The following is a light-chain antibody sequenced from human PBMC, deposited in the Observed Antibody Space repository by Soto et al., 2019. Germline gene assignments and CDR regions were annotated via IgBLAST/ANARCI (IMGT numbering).Light chain of an antibody. CDR2: RIS. V-gene: IGKV2-24*01. J-gene: IGKJ1*01. CDR3: MQASHFPWT. Sequence: DIVMTQTPLSSPVTLGQPASISCRSSQSLLFSDGNTYLSWLHQRPGQPPRLLIYRISNRFSGVXDXXSGSGAETDFTLNISRVEAEDVGVYYCMQASHFPWTFGQGTKVEIK. CDR1: QSLLFSDGNTY.